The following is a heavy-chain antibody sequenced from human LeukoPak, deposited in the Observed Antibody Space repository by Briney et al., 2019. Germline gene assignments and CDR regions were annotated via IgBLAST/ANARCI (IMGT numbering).Heavy chain of an antibody. CDR3: NIAPHYYDIPRYYMDV. D-gene: IGHD3-22*01. CDR1: GFTSSSYA. V-gene: IGHV3-30*04. J-gene: IGHJ6*03. CDR2: ISYDGSNK. Sequence: GGSLRLSCAASGFTSSSYAMHWVRQAPGKVLEWVAVISYDGSNKYYADSVKGRFTISRDNSKNTLYLQMNSLRAEDTAVYYCNIAPHYYDIPRYYMDVWGKGTTVTISS.